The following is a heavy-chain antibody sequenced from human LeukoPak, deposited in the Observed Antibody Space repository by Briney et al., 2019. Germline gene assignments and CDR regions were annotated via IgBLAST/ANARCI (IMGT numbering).Heavy chain of an antibody. V-gene: IGHV1-69*01. CDR2: IIPMFGTA. D-gene: IGHD2-2*01. CDR3: ARGIGYCSSTSCPVDV. J-gene: IGHJ6*04. Sequence: ASVKVSCKAAGGTFSSYAISWVRQAPGQGLEWMGGIIPMFGTANYTQKFQDRVTITADESTSTAYMELSGLRSEDTAVYFCARGIGYCSSTSCPVDVWGKGTTVTVPS. CDR1: GGTFSSYA.